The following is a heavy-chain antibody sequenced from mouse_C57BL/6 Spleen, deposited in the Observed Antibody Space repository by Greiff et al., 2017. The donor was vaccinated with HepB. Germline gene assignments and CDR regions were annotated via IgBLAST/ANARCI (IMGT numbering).Heavy chain of an antibody. Sequence: VKLMESGPGLVQPSQSLSITCTVSGFSLTSYGVHWVRQSPGKGLEWLGVIWSGGSTDYNAAFISRLSISKDNSKSQVFFKMNSLQADDTAIYYCARGTWLLHAMDYWGQGTSVTVSS. CDR1: GFSLTSYG. V-gene: IGHV2-2*01. J-gene: IGHJ4*01. D-gene: IGHD2-3*01. CDR3: ARGTWLLHAMDY. CDR2: IWSGGST.